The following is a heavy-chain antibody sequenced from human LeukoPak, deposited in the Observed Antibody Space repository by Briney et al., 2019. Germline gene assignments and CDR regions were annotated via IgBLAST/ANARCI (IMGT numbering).Heavy chain of an antibody. CDR2: INPNSGGT. Sequence: GASLKVSCKASGYTFTGYYMRWVRQAPGQGLEWMGWINPNSGGTNYTQKFQGRVTMTRDTSISTAYIKLSRLRSDDTAVYYCAIWFGELSSPNWFDPWGQGTLVTVSS. J-gene: IGHJ5*02. CDR3: AIWFGELSSPNWFDP. CDR1: GYTFTGYY. D-gene: IGHD3-10*01. V-gene: IGHV1-2*02.